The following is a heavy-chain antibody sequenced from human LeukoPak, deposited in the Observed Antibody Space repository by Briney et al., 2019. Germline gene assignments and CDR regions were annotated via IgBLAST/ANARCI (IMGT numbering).Heavy chain of an antibody. CDR3: ARYGPEVYYFDY. D-gene: IGHD4-17*01. J-gene: IGHJ4*02. CDR1: GLTFSSYG. Sequence: PGRSLRLSRAASGLTFSSYGMHWVRQAPGKGLEWVAVISYDGSNKYYADSVKGRFTISRDNSKNTLYLQMNSLRAEDTAVYYCARYGPEVYYFDYWGQGTLVTVSS. CDR2: ISYDGSNK. V-gene: IGHV3-30*03.